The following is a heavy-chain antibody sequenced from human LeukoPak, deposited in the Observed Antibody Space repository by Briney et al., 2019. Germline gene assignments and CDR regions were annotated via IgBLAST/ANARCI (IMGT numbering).Heavy chain of an antibody. J-gene: IGHJ5*02. V-gene: IGHV1-2*02. CDR1: GYTFTASY. Sequence: ASVTVSCTASGYTFTASYMHWVRQAPGQGLEWVGWINLNSGGTNYAQKFQGRVTMTRDTSISTAYMEVTSLRSDDTAVYYCARSSGGSGRWGDNWFDPWGEGTLVTVSS. CDR3: ARSSGGSGRWGDNWFDP. D-gene: IGHD3-10*01. CDR2: INLNSGGT.